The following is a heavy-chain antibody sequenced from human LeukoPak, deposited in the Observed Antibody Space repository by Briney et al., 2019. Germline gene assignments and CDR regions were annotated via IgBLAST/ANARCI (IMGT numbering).Heavy chain of an antibody. D-gene: IGHD6-13*01. CDR2: ISAYNGNT. Sequence: ASVKVSCKASGYTFTSYYMHWVRQAPGQGLEWMGWISAYNGNTNYAQKLQGRVTMTTDTSTSTAYMELRSLRSDDTAVYYCARASSSWYEGFDYWGQGTLVTVSS. CDR3: ARASSSWYEGFDY. V-gene: IGHV1-18*04. CDR1: GYTFTSYY. J-gene: IGHJ4*02.